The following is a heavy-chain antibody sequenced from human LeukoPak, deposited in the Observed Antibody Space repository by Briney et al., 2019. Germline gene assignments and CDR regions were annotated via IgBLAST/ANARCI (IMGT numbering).Heavy chain of an antibody. J-gene: IGHJ4*02. V-gene: IGHV3-7*01. Sequence: GGSLRLSCAASGFTFSSYWMSWVRQAPGKGLEWVANIKEDGSEKYYVDSMKGRFTISRDNGKNSLYLQTNSLRAEDTAVYYCARTLAARHTSGYIDYWGQGTLVTVSS. CDR2: IKEDGSEK. CDR1: GFTFSSYW. CDR3: ARTLAARHTSGYIDY. D-gene: IGHD3-22*01.